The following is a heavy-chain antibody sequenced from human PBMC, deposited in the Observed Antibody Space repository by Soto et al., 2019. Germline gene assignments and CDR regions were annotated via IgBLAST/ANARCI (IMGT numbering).Heavy chain of an antibody. CDR3: ARDRLRFLEWTEDFDP. V-gene: IGHV1-18*01. D-gene: IGHD3-3*01. Sequence: GASVKVSCKASGYTFTSYGISWVRQAPGQGLEWMGWISAYNGNTNYAQKLQGRVTMTTDTSTSTAYMELRSLRSDDTAVYYCARDRLRFLEWTEDFDPWGQGTLVTVSS. J-gene: IGHJ5*02. CDR1: GYTFTSYG. CDR2: ISAYNGNT.